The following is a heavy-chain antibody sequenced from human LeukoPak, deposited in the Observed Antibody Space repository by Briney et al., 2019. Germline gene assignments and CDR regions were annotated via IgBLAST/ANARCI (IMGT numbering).Heavy chain of an antibody. J-gene: IGHJ3*02. CDR2: ISSDGSDK. D-gene: IGHD2-15*01. Sequence: GGSLRLSCAASGFTFSPHAMHWVRQAPGKGLKWVAVISSDGSDKYYADSVQGRFTISRDNSKNTLYLQMNSLRAEDTAVYYCAKAWSDIVVVVAATDKDAFDIWGQGTMVTVSS. CDR1: GFTFSPHA. CDR3: AKAWSDIVVVVAATDKDAFDI. V-gene: IGHV3-30-3*01.